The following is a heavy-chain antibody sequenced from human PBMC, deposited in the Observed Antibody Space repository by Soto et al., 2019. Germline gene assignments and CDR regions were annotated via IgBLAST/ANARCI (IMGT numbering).Heavy chain of an antibody. D-gene: IGHD3-10*01. CDR3: ARELVRGVIRKLFDY. J-gene: IGHJ4*02. V-gene: IGHV1-3*01. Sequence: QVQLVQSGAEVKKPGASVKVSCKASGYTFTSYAMHWVRQAPGQRLEWMGWINAGNGNTKYSQKFQGRVTITRDTSASTAYMELCSLRSEDTAVYYCARELVRGVIRKLFDYWGPGTLVTVSS. CDR2: INAGNGNT. CDR1: GYTFTSYA.